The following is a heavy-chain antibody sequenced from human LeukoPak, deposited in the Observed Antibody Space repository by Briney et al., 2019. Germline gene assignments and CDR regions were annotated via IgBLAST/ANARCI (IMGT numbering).Heavy chain of an antibody. J-gene: IGHJ4*02. CDR1: GGSINSYY. CDR3: AGGSDSSGLDY. V-gene: IGHV4-59*01. D-gene: IGHD3-22*01. Sequence: SETLSLTCTVSGGSINSYYWTWIRQPPGKGLDWIGYIYYSGSTNYKPSLKSRVTISVDTSKNQFPLKLTSVTAADTAVYYCAGGSDSSGLDYWGRGTLVTVSS. CDR2: IYYSGST.